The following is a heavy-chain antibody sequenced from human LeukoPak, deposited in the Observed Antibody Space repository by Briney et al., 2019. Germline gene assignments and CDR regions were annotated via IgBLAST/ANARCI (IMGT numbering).Heavy chain of an antibody. CDR3: ARDTNSWCSDI. CDR2: IGGSKSYI. D-gene: IGHD6-13*01. Sequence: GGSLRLSCAAYGFTFNSYTMNWVRQAQGKGLEWVATIGGSKSYIFYGDSVKGRFTISRDNAKNSLYLQMNSLRAEDTAVYYCARDTNSWCSDIWGKGTTVTVSS. V-gene: IGHV3-21*06. CDR1: GFTFNSYT. J-gene: IGHJ6*04.